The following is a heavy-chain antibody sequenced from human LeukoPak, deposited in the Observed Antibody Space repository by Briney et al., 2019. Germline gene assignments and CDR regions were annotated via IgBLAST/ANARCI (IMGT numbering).Heavy chain of an antibody. CDR2: INPNSGGA. D-gene: IGHD3-10*01. V-gene: IGHV1-2*02. CDR3: ARARGSRWFDP. Sequence: ASVTVSCKASGYTFTGYYMHWARQAPGQGLEWMGWINPNSGGANYAQKFQGRVTMTRDTSISTAYMELSRLRSDDTAVYYCARARGSRWFDPWGQGTLVTVSS. J-gene: IGHJ5*02. CDR1: GYTFTGYY.